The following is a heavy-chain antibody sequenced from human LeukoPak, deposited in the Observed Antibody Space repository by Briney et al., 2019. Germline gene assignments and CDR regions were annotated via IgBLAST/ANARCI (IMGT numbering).Heavy chain of an antibody. D-gene: IGHD6-13*01. V-gene: IGHV3-43*02. CDR1: GFTFDDFA. J-gene: IGHJ4*02. Sequence: GGSLRLSCAAAGFTFDDFAIYWVRQGPGKVMDWVSLISGDGGSIYYAGSVKGRFTISRDNSKNSLYLQMNSLRTEDTALYYCAKEDYSSSWYALDYWGQGTLVTVSS. CDR3: AKEDYSSSWYALDY. CDR2: ISGDGGSI.